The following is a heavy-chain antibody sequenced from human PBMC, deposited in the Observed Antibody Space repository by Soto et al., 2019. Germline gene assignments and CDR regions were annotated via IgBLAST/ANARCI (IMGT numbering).Heavy chain of an antibody. J-gene: IGHJ6*02. CDR2: MNPDSENT. CDR3: TRAQFEFGSYFGLDV. Sequence: QVHLVQSGAEVKQPGASVRVSCKASGYTFTNYDITWVRQATGQGLEWMGWMNPDSENTGSPQKFQGRVTMTENTSINTAYMELTSLRSEDTAVYYCTRAQFEFGSYFGLDVWGQGTTVTVSS. V-gene: IGHV1-8*01. CDR1: GYTFTNYD. D-gene: IGHD3-10*01.